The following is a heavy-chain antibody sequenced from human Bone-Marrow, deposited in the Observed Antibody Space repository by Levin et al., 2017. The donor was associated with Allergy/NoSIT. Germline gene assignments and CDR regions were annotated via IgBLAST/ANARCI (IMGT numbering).Heavy chain of an antibody. CDR2: IYYSGST. Sequence: SETLSLTCTVSGGSISSYYWSWIRQPPGKGLEWIGYIYYSGSTNYNPSLKSRVTISVDTSKNQFSLKLSSVTAADTAVYYCAREQPLRNFDYWGQGTLVTVSS. V-gene: IGHV4-59*01. D-gene: IGHD6-13*01. CDR1: GGSISSYY. CDR3: AREQPLRNFDY. J-gene: IGHJ4*02.